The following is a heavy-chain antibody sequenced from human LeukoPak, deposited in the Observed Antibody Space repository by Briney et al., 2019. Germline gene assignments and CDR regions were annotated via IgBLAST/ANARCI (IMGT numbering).Heavy chain of an antibody. CDR3: VKSTSEWLRLGGYFDY. CDR2: VDPEDGET. J-gene: IGHJ4*02. Sequence: ATVKISCKVSGYTFTDYYMHWVQQAPGKGLEWMGLVDPEDGETIYAEKFQGRVTMTADTSTDTAYMELSSLRSEDTAVYYCVKSTSEWLRLGGYFDYWGQGTLVTVSS. D-gene: IGHD5-12*01. V-gene: IGHV1-69-2*01. CDR1: GYTFTDYY.